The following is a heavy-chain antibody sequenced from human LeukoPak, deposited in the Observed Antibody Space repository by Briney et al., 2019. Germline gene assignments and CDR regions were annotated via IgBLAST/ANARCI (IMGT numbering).Heavy chain of an antibody. CDR1: GFTFDDYG. J-gene: IGHJ4*02. CDR2: ISSSGSTI. CDR3: ARGYYYGSGSYSFVGI. D-gene: IGHD3-10*01. Sequence: PGGSLRLSCAASGFTFDDYGMSWIRQAPGKGLEWVSYISSSGSTIYYADSVKGRFTISRDNAKNSLYLQMNSLRAEDTAVYYCARGYYYGSGSYSFVGIWGQGTLVTVSS. V-gene: IGHV3-11*04.